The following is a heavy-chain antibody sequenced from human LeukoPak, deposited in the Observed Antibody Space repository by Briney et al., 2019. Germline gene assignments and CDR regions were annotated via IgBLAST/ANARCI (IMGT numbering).Heavy chain of an antibody. CDR3: GRDPNGDYVFAFEM. J-gene: IGHJ3*02. D-gene: IGHD4-17*01. CDR2: ITSGGGT. CDR1: GFTFNNYA. Sequence: GGSLRLSCAGSGFTFNNYAMTWVRQAPERGLEWVSSITSGGGTNYADSVKGRFTISRDNSRNTLYLQMNGLRAEDTAVYFCGRDPNGDYVFAFEMWGQGTKVTVSS. V-gene: IGHV3-23*01.